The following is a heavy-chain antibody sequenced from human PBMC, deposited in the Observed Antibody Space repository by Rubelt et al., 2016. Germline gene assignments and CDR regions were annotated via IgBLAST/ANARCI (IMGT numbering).Heavy chain of an antibody. D-gene: IGHD6-19*01. V-gene: IGHV3-23*01. Sequence: EVQLLDSGGGLVQPGGSLTLSCAASGFTFSSYAMSWVRQAPGKGLEWVSAISGSGGSTYYADSVKGRFSISRDNSKNTLYLEMNSLRAEDTAVYYWAKDFSTSVAADWFDPWGQGSLVTVSS. CDR2: ISGSGGST. CDR1: GFTFSSYA. J-gene: IGHJ5*02. CDR3: AKDFSTSVAADWFDP.